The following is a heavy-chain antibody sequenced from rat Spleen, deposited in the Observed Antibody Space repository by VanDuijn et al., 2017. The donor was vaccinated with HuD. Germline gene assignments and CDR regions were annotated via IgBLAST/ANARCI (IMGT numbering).Heavy chain of an antibody. J-gene: IGHJ2*01. V-gene: IGHV5-31*01. CDR2: ITHIGATS. Sequence: EVHLVESGGGLVQPGGSLKLSCVASGFTFNNYWMTWIRQAPGKGLEWVATITHIGATSYYPDSVKGRFTISREDGRSTLYLQMNSLRSEDTATYYCARHRGMMVVITPFDYWGQGVMVTVSS. CDR1: GFTFNNYW. CDR3: ARHRGMMVVITPFDY. D-gene: IGHD1-12*02.